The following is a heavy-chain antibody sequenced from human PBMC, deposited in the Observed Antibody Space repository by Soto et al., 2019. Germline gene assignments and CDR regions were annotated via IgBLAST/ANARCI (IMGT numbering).Heavy chain of an antibody. D-gene: IGHD3-10*01. Sequence: SETLSLTCTVSGDSIKNFAYSWGWNPPPPVKWIECICTVYYNENTHYNPSLISRVANSVDTAMNQFSRNVRSVTAAITAGYFCSRRERYYGSSVVFDPWGQGTLVTVSS. CDR1: GDSIKNFAYS. V-gene: IGHV4-39*01. J-gene: IGHJ5*02. CDR2: VYYNENT. CDR3: SRRERYYGSSVVFDP.